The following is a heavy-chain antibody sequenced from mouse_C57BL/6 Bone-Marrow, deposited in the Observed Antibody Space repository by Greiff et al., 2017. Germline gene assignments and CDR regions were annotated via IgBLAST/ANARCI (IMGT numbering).Heavy chain of an antibody. D-gene: IGHD1-3*01. Sequence: EVKLMESGGGLVKPGGSLKLSCAASGFTFSDYGMHWVRQAPEKGLEWVAYINGGSSTIYYADTVKGRFTISRDNTKNTLFLQMTSLRSEDTAMYYCARGYNYAYWGQGTLVTVSA. V-gene: IGHV5-17*01. CDR2: INGGSSTI. CDR1: GFTFSDYG. CDR3: ARGYNYAY. J-gene: IGHJ3*01.